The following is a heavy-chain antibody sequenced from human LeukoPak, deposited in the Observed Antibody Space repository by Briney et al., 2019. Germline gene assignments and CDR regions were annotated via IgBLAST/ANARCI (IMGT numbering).Heavy chain of an antibody. Sequence: ASVKVSCKASGYSFTAFYIHWVRQAPGQGLEWMGWINPNSGGTNYAQKFQGRVTMTRDTSISTAYMELSRLRSDDTAVYYCARDTVAAAGTGAFDVWGQGTMVTVSS. CDR3: ARDTVAAAGTGAFDV. CDR1: GYSFTAFY. J-gene: IGHJ3*01. CDR2: INPNSGGT. V-gene: IGHV1-2*02. D-gene: IGHD6-13*01.